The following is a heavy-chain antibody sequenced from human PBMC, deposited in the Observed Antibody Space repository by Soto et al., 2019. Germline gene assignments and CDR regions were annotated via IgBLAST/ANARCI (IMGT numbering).Heavy chain of an antibody. D-gene: IGHD3-22*01. CDR2: IYNSGSP. V-gene: IGHV4-31*03. CDR1: GASISSNTYY. Sequence: QVRLQESGPGLLKPSQTLSLTCTVSGASISSNTYYWSWVRQRPGEGLEWIGYIYNSGSPCYDPSRKSRVNISEDTSKNQFSLKLTSVTAADTAVYFCASRIITPKFATFWGQGTVITVSS. CDR3: ASRIITPKFATF. J-gene: IGHJ4*02.